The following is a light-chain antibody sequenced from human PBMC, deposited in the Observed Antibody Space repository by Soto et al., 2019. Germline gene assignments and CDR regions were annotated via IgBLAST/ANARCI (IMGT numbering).Light chain of an antibody. V-gene: IGLV2-23*02. CDR3: CSYAGSNYV. CDR1: SSDVGNYNL. J-gene: IGLJ1*01. Sequence: QSALTQPASVSGSPGQSITISCTGTSSDVGNYNLVSWYQHHPGKAPKLMIYEVSKRPSGVSNRFSGSKSGDTASLTISGLQAVYEADYYCCSYAGSNYVFGTGTKVTVL. CDR2: EVS.